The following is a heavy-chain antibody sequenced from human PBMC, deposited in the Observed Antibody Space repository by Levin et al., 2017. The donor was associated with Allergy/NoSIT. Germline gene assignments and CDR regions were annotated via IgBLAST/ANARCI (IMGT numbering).Heavy chain of an antibody. D-gene: IGHD3-10*01. V-gene: IGHV3-23*01. Sequence: GGSLRLSCAASGFTFSSYAMSWVRQAPGKGLEWVSAISGSGGSTYYADSVKGRFTISRDNSKNTLYLQMNSLRAEDTAVYYCAKDVLLWFGELLRPSNWFDPWGQGTLVTVSS. CDR1: GFTFSSYA. CDR3: AKDVLLWFGELLRPSNWFDP. CDR2: ISGSGGST. J-gene: IGHJ5*02.